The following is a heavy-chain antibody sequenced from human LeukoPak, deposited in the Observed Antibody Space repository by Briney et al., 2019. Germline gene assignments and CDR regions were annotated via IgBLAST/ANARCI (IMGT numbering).Heavy chain of an antibody. CDR2: ISGSGGST. V-gene: IGHV3-23*01. CDR3: AKDHNIQAWATFFDY. J-gene: IGHJ4*02. D-gene: IGHD5-18*01. CDR1: GFTLSGHY. Sequence: GGSLRLSCAAFGFTLSGHYMDWVRQAPGKGLEWVSAISGSGGSTYYADSVKGRFTISRDTSMNTLYLQMNSLRAEDTAMYYCAKDHNIQAWATFFDYWGQGTLVTVSS.